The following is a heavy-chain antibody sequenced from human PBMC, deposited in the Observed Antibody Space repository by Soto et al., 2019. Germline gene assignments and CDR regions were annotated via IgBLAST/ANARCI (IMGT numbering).Heavy chain of an antibody. CDR2: IRRDGTET. CDR1: GFTFTDFY. CDR3: AVWWGHDYNY. Sequence: EVQLVQSGGGLVQPGGSRRLSCVGSGFTFTDFYMNWVRQAPGKGLEWVANIRRDGTETNYVESVRGRITTSRDNAKNSLFPQTNSLRADDTALDYWAVWWGHDYNYWGQGILVTVSS. D-gene: IGHD4-4*01. J-gene: IGHJ4*02. V-gene: IGHV3-7*03.